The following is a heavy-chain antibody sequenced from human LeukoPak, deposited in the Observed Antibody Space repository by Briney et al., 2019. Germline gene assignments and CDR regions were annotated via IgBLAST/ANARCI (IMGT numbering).Heavy chain of an antibody. J-gene: IGHJ6*03. D-gene: IGHD5-12*01. CDR3: ARDGGYSGYDLMDYYYYMDV. CDR1: GYTFTSYD. V-gene: IGHV1-8*03. CDR2: MNPNSGNT. Sequence: ASVKVSCKASGYTFTSYDINWVRQATGQGLEWMGWMNPNSGNTGYAQKFQGRVTITWNTSISTAYMELSSLRSEDTAVYYCARDGGYSGYDLMDYYYYMDVWGKGTTVTVSS.